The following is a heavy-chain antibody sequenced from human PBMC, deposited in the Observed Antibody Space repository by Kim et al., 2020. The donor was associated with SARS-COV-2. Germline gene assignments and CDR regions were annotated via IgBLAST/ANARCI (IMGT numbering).Heavy chain of an antibody. CDR3: ARGGGYSSSWSPGA. Sequence: GQKFQGRVTITADESTSTAYMELSSLRSEDTAVYYCARGGGYSSSWSPGAWGQGTLVTVSS. J-gene: IGHJ5*02. D-gene: IGHD6-13*01. V-gene: IGHV1-69*01.